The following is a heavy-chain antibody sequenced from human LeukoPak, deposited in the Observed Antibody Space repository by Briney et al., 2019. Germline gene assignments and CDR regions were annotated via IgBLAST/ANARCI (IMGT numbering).Heavy chain of an antibody. D-gene: IGHD3-16*01. CDR3: ARVVDYGWFDP. CDR2: LSGSGGGT. CDR1: GITLSNYG. Sequence: GGSLRLSCAVSGITLSNYGMSWVRQAPGKGLEWVAGLSGSGGGTNYADSVQGRFTISRDNAKNSLYLQMNSVRDEDTAVYYCARVVDYGWFDPWGQGTLVAVSS. V-gene: IGHV3-23*01. J-gene: IGHJ5*02.